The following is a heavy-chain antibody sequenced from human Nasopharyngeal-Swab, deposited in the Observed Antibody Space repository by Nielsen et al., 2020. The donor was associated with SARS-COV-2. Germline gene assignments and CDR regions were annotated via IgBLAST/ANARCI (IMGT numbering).Heavy chain of an antibody. D-gene: IGHD3-10*01. J-gene: IGHJ4*02. CDR1: GFSLRTTGEG. CDR2: IYWDDDK. Sequence: SGPTLVKPTQTLTLTCTFSGFSLRTTGEGVGWIRQPPGKALEWLALIYWDDDKRYSPSLKSRLTITKDTSKNQVVLTMTNMDPVDTATYYCAHWGVIYGFDYWGQGTLVTVSS. CDR3: AHWGVIYGFDY. V-gene: IGHV2-5*02.